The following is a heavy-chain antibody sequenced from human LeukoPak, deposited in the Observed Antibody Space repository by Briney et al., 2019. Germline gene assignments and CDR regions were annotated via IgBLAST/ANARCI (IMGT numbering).Heavy chain of an antibody. CDR3: ALGEYSDGYYNY. CDR2: IYPGDSDT. J-gene: IGHJ4*02. CDR1: GYRFTSYW. D-gene: IGHD3-3*01. Sequence: GESLKISCKGSGYRFTSYWIAWVRQMPGKGLEWMGIIYPGDSDTRYSPSFLGQVTISVDKPISTAFLQLSSLKASDTAMYYCALGEYSDGYYNYWGQGTLVTVSS. V-gene: IGHV5-51*04.